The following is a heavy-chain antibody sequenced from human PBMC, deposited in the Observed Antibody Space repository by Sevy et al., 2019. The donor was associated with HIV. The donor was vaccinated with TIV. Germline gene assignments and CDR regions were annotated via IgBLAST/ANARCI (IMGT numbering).Heavy chain of an antibody. Sequence: GGSLRLSCEASGFTFSNYAMNWVRQAPGKGLEWVSIISGSVGSTYYADSVKGRFTISRDNSKNTLYLQMNSLRCEDTAVYYCSKGTTTYNYGTVDYWGQGTLVTVSS. J-gene: IGHJ4*02. CDR2: ISGSVGST. D-gene: IGHD5-18*01. CDR1: GFTFSNYA. CDR3: SKGTTTYNYGTVDY. V-gene: IGHV3-23*01.